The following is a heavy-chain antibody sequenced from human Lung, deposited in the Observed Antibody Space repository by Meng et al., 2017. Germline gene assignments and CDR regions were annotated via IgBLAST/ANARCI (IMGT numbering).Heavy chain of an antibody. CDR1: GGSIRGSY. J-gene: IGHJ4*02. Sequence: QGELHEWGAGLLRPSENLSLTCAVYGGSIRGSYWSWIRPSPAKGLGLIGKINHGGSTNYNPSPESRVTISVDTPKNQFSLRLTSMTVADTAVYYCARERHSTIIRGVIDFWGQGALVTVSS. D-gene: IGHD3-10*01. V-gene: IGHV4-34*01. CDR2: INHGGST. CDR3: ARERHSTIIRGVIDF.